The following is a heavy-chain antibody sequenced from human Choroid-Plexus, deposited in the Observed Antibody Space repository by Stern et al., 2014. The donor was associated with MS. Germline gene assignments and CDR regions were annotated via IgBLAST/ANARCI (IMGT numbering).Heavy chain of an antibody. Sequence: VQPGRPLILSCAASGFTFSNFGMHWVRQAPGKGLEWVALISYDGSDKYYADSVKGRFTIFRDNSKNTLYMHMNSLRAEDTAVYYCAKDRQWSTYFFDYWGQGSLVTVSS. CDR2: ISYDGSDK. V-gene: IGHV3-30*18. CDR3: AKDRQWSTYFFDY. J-gene: IGHJ4*02. D-gene: IGHD2-15*01. CDR1: GFTFSNFG.